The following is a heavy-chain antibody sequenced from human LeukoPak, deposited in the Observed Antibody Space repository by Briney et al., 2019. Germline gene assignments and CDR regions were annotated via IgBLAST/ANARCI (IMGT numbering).Heavy chain of an antibody. V-gene: IGHV1-18*01. CDR3: ARDSRSTVTTYYYYGMDV. D-gene: IGHD4-11*01. J-gene: IGHJ6*02. Sequence: APVKVSCKASGYTFTSYGISWVRQAPGQGLEWMGWISAYNGNTNYAQKLQGRVAMTTDTSTSTAYMELRSLRSDDTAVYYCARDSRSTVTTYYYYGMDVWGQGTTVTVSS. CDR2: ISAYNGNT. CDR1: GYTFTSYG.